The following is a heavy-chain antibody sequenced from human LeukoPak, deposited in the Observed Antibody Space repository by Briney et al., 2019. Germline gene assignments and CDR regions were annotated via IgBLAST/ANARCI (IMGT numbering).Heavy chain of an antibody. D-gene: IGHD1-14*01. V-gene: IGHV4-39*01. CDR3: ASLSPGGDY. J-gene: IGHJ4*02. CDR2: IYYSGST. Sequence: PSETLSLTCTVSGGSISSSSYYWGWIRQPPGKGLEWIGSIYYSGSTYYNPSLKSRVTISVDTSKNQFSLKLSSVTAADTAVYYCASLSPGGDYWGQGTLVTVSS. CDR1: GGSISSSSYY.